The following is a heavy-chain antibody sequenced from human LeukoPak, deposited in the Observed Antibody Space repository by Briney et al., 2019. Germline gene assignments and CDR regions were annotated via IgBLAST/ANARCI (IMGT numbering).Heavy chain of an antibody. V-gene: IGHV1-18*01. J-gene: IGHJ5*02. CDR2: ISAYNGNT. Sequence: ASVKVSCKASGYTFTSYGISWVRQAPGQGLEWMGWISAYNGNTNYAQKLQGRVTMTTDTSTSIAYMELRSLRSDGTAVYYCARGGPWEAAAGTSWFDPWGQGTLVTVSS. CDR3: ARGGPWEAAAGTSWFDP. CDR1: GYTFTSYG. D-gene: IGHD6-13*01.